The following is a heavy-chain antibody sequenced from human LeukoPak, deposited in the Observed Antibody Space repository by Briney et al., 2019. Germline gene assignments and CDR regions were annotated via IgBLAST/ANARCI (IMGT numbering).Heavy chain of an antibody. Sequence: ASVKVSCKASGYTFSSYAMHWVRQAPGQRLEWMGWINAGGGNTKYSQKFQGRVTITRDTSANTAYMELSSLRSEDTAVYYCARDYYYDSSGYYDYWGQGTLVTVSS. J-gene: IGHJ4*02. CDR2: INAGGGNT. V-gene: IGHV1-3*01. CDR1: GYTFSSYA. D-gene: IGHD3-22*01. CDR3: ARDYYYDSSGYYDY.